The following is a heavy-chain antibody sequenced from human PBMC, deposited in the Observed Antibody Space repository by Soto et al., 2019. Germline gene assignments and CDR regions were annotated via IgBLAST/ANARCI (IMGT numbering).Heavy chain of an antibody. Sequence: QVQLVQSGAEVKKPGASVKVSCKASGYTFTSYDINWVRQATGQGLEWMGWMNPNSGNTGYAQKFQGRVTMTRNTSISTAYMELSSLRSEYTAVYYCARGADIVVVVAAAAFDYWGQGTLVTVSS. CDR2: MNPNSGNT. V-gene: IGHV1-8*01. CDR1: GYTFTSYD. D-gene: IGHD2-15*01. CDR3: ARGADIVVVVAAAAFDY. J-gene: IGHJ4*02.